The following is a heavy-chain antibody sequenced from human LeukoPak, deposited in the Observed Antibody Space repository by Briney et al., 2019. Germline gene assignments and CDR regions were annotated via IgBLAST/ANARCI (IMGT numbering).Heavy chain of an antibody. J-gene: IGHJ4*02. CDR3: ARLHYYDTGGYFGGYFDY. V-gene: IGHV4-4*07. Sequence: SETLSLTCTVSGGSISNNFWSWIRQPAGKGLEWIGRIYTTGSTNYNPSLTSRVTMSVDTSKTRFSLQLGSVTAADTAVYFCARLHYYDTGGYFGGYFDYWGEGALVTVSS. CDR2: IYTTGST. D-gene: IGHD3-22*01. CDR1: GGSISNNF.